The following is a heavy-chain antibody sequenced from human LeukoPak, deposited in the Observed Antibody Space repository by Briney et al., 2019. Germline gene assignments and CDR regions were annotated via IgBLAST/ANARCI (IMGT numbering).Heavy chain of an antibody. Sequence: GGSLRLSCAASGFTVSSNYMSWVRQAPGKGLEWVSVIYSGGSTYYADSVKGRFTTSRDNSKNTLYLQMNSLRAEDTAVYYCARGERTLWGGYGMDVWGQGTTVTVSS. D-gene: IGHD3-3*01. V-gene: IGHV3-66*02. CDR2: IYSGGST. CDR3: ARGERTLWGGYGMDV. CDR1: GFTVSSNY. J-gene: IGHJ6*02.